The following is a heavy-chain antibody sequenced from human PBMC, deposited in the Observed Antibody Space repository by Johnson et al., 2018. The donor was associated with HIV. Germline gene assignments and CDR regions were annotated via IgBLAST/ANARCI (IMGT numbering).Heavy chain of an antibody. D-gene: IGHD3-16*01. V-gene: IGHV3-9*01. Sequence: VQLVESGGGLVQPGRSLRLSCAGSGFTFDDYAMYWVRQAPGKGLEWVSGISWNSGSIGYADSVKGRFTISRDNAKNSLYLQMNSLRAEDTALYYCARDGGGSRGAFDFWGQGTMLTVSS. J-gene: IGHJ3*01. CDR1: GFTFDDYA. CDR2: ISWNSGSI. CDR3: ARDGGGSRGAFDF.